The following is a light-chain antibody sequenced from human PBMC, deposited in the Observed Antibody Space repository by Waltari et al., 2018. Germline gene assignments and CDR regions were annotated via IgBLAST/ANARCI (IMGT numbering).Light chain of an antibody. V-gene: IGKV3-15*01. CDR2: GAS. J-gene: IGKJ2*01. CDR3: QQYNRWPST. Sequence: VMTQSPAILSVSPGDSVTPSCRASQSLTSNLAWYQQTPGQPPRLLIFGASTRATGVSDRFSGSGTTTQFSLTISSLQPEDFAIYFCQQYNRWPSTFGQGTKLDIK. CDR1: QSLTSN.